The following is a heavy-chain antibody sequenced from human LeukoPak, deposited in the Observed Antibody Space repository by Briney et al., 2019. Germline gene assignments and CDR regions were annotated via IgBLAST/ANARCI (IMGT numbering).Heavy chain of an antibody. D-gene: IGHD5-12*01. CDR2: ISGSGAST. V-gene: IGHV3-23*01. CDR1: RFTFSSYG. CDR3: AKDLAHYSGYEDY. J-gene: IGHJ4*02. Sequence: GGSLRLSCAASRFTFSSYGMDWVRQAPGKGLEWVSGISGSGASTYYADSVKGRFTISRDNSKNTLYLQMNSLRAEDTAVYYCAKDLAHYSGYEDYWGQGTLVTVSS.